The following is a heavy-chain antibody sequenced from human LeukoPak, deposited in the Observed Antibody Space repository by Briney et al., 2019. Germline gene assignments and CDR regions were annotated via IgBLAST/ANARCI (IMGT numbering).Heavy chain of an antibody. D-gene: IGHD4-23*01. CDR3: ARDGGYSGYFDY. CDR1: GGSISRYY. Sequence: SETLSLTCTVSGGSISRYYWSWIRQPPGKGLEWIGYIHYSGSTNYNPSLKSRVTISVDTSKNQFSLKLSSVTAADTAVYYCARDGGYSGYFDYWGQGTLVTVSS. V-gene: IGHV4-59*01. J-gene: IGHJ4*02. CDR2: IHYSGST.